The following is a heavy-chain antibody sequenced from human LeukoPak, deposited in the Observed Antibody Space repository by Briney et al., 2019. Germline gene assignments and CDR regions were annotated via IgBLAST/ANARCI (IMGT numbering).Heavy chain of an antibody. CDR1: GFLITNNNY. CDR2: IHHSGSRFETGST. Sequence: SETLSLTCSVSGFLITNNNYWGWIRQSPGKGLEWMGSIHHSGSRFETGSTHYNPSFRGRVTVSADPSKNQFSLTLRSVTAADTGVYFCARNGSSGFFNDWSQGTLVTIPS. J-gene: IGHJ1*01. V-gene: IGHV4-38-2*02. D-gene: IGHD3-22*01. CDR3: ARNGSSGFFND.